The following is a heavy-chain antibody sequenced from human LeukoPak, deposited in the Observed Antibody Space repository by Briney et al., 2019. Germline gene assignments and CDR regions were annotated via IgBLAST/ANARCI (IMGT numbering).Heavy chain of an antibody. Sequence: ASVKVSCKASGYTFTSYAMHWVRQAPGQRLEWMGWINAGNGNTKYSQKFQGRVTITRDTSASTAYMELSSLRSEDTAVYYCAKELATMVRGVRYPLDYWGQGTLVTVSS. CDR2: INAGNGNT. V-gene: IGHV1-3*01. CDR3: AKELATMVRGVRYPLDY. J-gene: IGHJ4*02. CDR1: GYTFTSYA. D-gene: IGHD3-10*01.